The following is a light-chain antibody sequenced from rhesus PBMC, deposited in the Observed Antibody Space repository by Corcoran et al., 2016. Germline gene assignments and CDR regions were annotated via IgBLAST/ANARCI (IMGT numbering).Light chain of an antibody. Sequence: QVILTQSPATLSLSPGERATLSCRASQSVSSYLAWYQQKPGQAPRLLIYGASGRATGIPDRFSGGGSGTALTLTISSLGPEDVGVYHCYQHSSGYRTFGQGTKVEIK. CDR1: QSVSSY. J-gene: IGKJ1*01. V-gene: IGKV3-10*01. CDR3: YQHSSGYRT. CDR2: GAS.